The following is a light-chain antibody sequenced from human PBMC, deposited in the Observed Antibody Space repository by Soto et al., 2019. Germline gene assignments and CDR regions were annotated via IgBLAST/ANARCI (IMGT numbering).Light chain of an antibody. V-gene: IGLV2-14*02. CDR2: EGS. CDR3: QSYDSSLSGVL. J-gene: IGLJ2*01. CDR1: SSDVGGYYF. Sequence: QSVLTQPASVSGSPGQSITISCTGVSSDVGGYYFVSWYQHHSGKAPKLMIYEGSKRPSGVSNRFSGSKSDNTASLTISGLQAEDEADYYCQSYDSSLSGVLFGGGTKLTVL.